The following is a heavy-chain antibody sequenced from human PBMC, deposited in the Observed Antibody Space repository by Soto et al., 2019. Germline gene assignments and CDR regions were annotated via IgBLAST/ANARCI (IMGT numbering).Heavy chain of an antibody. CDR2: ISNSGSST. CDR1: GFTFSTYA. Sequence: GGSLRLSCAASGFTFSTYAMSWVRQAPGKGLEWVSTISNSGSSTYYADFVKGRFTVSRDNPKNILYLHMNSLGAEDTAIYYCAKGGGLVRRYFDYWGQGALVTVSS. CDR3: AKGGGLVRRYFDY. J-gene: IGHJ4*02. D-gene: IGHD6-19*01. V-gene: IGHV3-23*01.